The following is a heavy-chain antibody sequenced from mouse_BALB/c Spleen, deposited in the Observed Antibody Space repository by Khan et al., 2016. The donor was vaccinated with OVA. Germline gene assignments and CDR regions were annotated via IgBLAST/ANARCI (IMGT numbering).Heavy chain of an antibody. CDR2: ISDLAYTI. CDR1: GFTFSDYG. Sequence: EVVLVESGGGLVQPGGSRKLSCAASGFTFSDYGMAWVRPAPGKGPEWVAFISDLAYTIYYADTVTGRFTISRENAKNTLYLQMSSRRSEDIAIYYCARGGGTAPFAYWGLGTLVTVSA. CDR3: ARGGGTAPFAY. D-gene: IGHD1-2*01. J-gene: IGHJ3*01. V-gene: IGHV5-15*02.